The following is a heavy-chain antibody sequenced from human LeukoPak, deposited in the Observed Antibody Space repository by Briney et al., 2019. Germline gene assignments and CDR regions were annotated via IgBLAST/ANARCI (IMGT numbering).Heavy chain of an antibody. J-gene: IGHJ4*02. Sequence: GGSLRLSCVASGFTFSSYWMHWIRQVPGKGLVWVSHIKYDGSATNYADSVKGRFTISRDNAKNTLYLQMNSLRAEDTAVYYCVSGSLQSGYNFDYWGQGALVTVSS. D-gene: IGHD3-3*01. CDR2: IKYDGSAT. V-gene: IGHV3-74*01. CDR3: VSGSLQSGYNFDY. CDR1: GFTFSSYW.